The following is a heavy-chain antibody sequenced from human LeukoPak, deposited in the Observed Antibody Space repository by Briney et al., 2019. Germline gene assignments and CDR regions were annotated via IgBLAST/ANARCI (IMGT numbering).Heavy chain of an antibody. CDR2: INSDGSSR. Sequence: GGSLRLSCAASGFTFSSYWMHWVRQAPGKGLVWVSHINSDGSSRTYADSVKGRFTISRDNSKNTLFLQMNSLRAEDTAVYYCAKDRAQQLVLDFWGQGTLVTVSS. CDR1: GFTFSSYW. D-gene: IGHD6-13*01. V-gene: IGHV3-74*01. CDR3: AKDRAQQLVLDF. J-gene: IGHJ4*02.